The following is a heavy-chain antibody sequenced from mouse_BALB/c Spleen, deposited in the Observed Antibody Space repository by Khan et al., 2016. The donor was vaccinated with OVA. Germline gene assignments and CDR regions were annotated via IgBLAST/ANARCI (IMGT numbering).Heavy chain of an antibody. V-gene: IGHV3-2*02. D-gene: IGHD1-1*01. J-gene: IGHJ2*02. Sequence: VQLKVSGPGLVKPSQSLSLTCTVTGYSITSDYAWNWIRQFPGNKLEWMGFISYSGNIKYNPSLKSRFSITRDTSKNQFFLQLNSVTTEDTATYYCARVYGGDFDYWGQGTSLTVSS. CDR2: ISYSGNI. CDR3: ARVYGGDFDY. CDR1: GYSITSDYA.